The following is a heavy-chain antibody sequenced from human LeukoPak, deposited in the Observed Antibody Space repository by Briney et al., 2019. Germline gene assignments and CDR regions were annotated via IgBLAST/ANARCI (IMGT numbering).Heavy chain of an antibody. D-gene: IGHD3-10*01. CDR3: ARASGPFDY. CDR2: IWNDGSNK. V-gene: IGHV3-33*01. Sequence: GGSLRLSCAASGSTFSVYGMHWVRRAPGKGLEWVAVIWNDGSNKYYADSVKGRFTISRDNSKNTLYLQMNSLRAEDTAVYSCARASGPFDYWGQGTLVTVSS. CDR1: GSTFSVYG. J-gene: IGHJ4*02.